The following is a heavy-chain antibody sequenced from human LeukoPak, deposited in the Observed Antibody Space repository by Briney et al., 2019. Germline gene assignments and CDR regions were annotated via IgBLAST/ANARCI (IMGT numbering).Heavy chain of an antibody. CDR3: ARDGHYYYMDV. CDR2: IYYSGST. J-gene: IGHJ6*03. CDR1: GGSISSYY. Sequence: SETLSLTCTVPGGSISSYYWSWIRQPPGKGLEWIGYIYYSGSTNYNPSLKSRVTISVDTSKNQFSLKLSSVTAADTAVYYCARDGHYYYMDVWGKGTTVTVSS. V-gene: IGHV4-59*01.